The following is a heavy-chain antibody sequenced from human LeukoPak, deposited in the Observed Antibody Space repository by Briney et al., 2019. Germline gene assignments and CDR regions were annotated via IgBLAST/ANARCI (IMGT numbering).Heavy chain of an antibody. CDR1: GFTFSSYA. J-gene: IGHJ4*02. D-gene: IGHD3-10*01. CDR2: IRSSGVNT. Sequence: GGSLRLSCEVSGFTFSSYAMHWVRQAPGKGLEWVSSIRSSGVNTYYADSVKGRFTVSRDNSKDTLYLQMDSLRAEDTAVYYCARRITMVRGAISYFDYWGQGTLVTVSS. V-gene: IGHV3-23*01. CDR3: ARRITMVRGAISYFDY.